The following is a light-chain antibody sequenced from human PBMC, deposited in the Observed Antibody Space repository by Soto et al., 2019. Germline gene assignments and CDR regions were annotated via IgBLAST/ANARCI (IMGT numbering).Light chain of an antibody. CDR2: AAS. V-gene: IGKV1-39*01. J-gene: IGKJ1*01. Sequence: DIQMTQSPSSLSASVGDRVTITCRASQSISSYLNWYQQKPGKAPKLLIYAASSLQSGVQSRFSGSGSGTEFTRTISSLQPEDFATYYCQQSYSTPRTFGQGTKVEIK. CDR1: QSISSY. CDR3: QQSYSTPRT.